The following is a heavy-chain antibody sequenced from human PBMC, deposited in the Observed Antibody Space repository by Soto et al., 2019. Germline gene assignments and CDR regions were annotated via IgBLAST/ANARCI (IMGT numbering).Heavy chain of an antibody. D-gene: IGHD2-15*01. J-gene: IGHJ4*02. Sequence: PSETLSLTCTVSGGSISSSSYYWGWIRQPPGKGHEWIGSIYYSGRSTYYNPSLKSRVTISVDTSKNTLYLQMNSLRAEDTAVYYCAKDRLRYCSGGSCYGFDYWGQGTLVTVSS. CDR2: IYYSGRST. CDR1: GGSISSSSYY. V-gene: IGHV4-39*02. CDR3: AKDRLRYCSGGSCYGFDY.